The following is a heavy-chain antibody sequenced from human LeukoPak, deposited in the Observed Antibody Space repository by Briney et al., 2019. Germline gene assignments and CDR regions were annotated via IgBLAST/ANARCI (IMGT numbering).Heavy chain of an antibody. Sequence: ASVKVSCKASGYTFTDYYMHWVRQAPGQGLEWMGWINAKSSDTKYAQKFQARVTMTRDTSITTTYMEVSRLSSDDTAVYYCARQNTGQLDYWGQGTLVTASS. CDR3: ARQNTGQLDY. CDR1: GYTFTDYY. D-gene: IGHD2-8*02. V-gene: IGHV1-2*02. J-gene: IGHJ4*02. CDR2: INAKSSDT.